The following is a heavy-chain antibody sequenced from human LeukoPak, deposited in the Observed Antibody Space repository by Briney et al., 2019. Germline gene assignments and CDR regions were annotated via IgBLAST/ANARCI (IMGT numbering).Heavy chain of an antibody. V-gene: IGHV4-61*02. D-gene: IGHD3-3*01. CDR3: ARENYDFWSSYDY. J-gene: IGHJ4*02. Sequence: PSQTLSLTCTVSGGSISSGSYYWSWIRQPAGKGLEWIGRIYTSGSTNYNPSLKSRVTISVDTSKSQFSLKLSSVTAADTAVYYCARENYDFWSSYDYWGQGTLVTVSS. CDR2: IYTSGST. CDR1: GGSISSGSYY.